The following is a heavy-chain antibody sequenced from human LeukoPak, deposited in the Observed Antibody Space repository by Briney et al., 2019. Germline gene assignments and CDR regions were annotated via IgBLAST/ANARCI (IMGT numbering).Heavy chain of an antibody. CDR3: AKDWGYCSGGSCYYFDY. J-gene: IGHJ4*02. CDR2: IRYDGSNK. Sequence: GGSLRLSCAASGFTFSSYGMHWVRQAPGKGLEWLAFIRYDGSNKYYADSVKGRFTISRDNSKNTLYLQMNSLRAEDTAVYYCAKDWGYCSGGSCYYFDYWGQGTLVTVSS. V-gene: IGHV3-30*02. CDR1: GFTFSSYG. D-gene: IGHD2-15*01.